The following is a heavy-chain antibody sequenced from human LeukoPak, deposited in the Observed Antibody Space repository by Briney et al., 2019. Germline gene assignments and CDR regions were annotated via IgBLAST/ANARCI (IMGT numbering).Heavy chain of an antibody. CDR3: ASGDCLNGVCSHFDY. D-gene: IGHD2-8*01. Sequence: PGGSLRLSRAASGFTFSSYAMHWVRQAPGKGLEWVAVISYDGSNKYYADSVKGRFTISRDNSKNTLYLQMNSLRPEDTAVYYCASGDCLNGVCSHFDYWGQGTLVTVSS. CDR1: GFTFSSYA. V-gene: IGHV3-30*04. J-gene: IGHJ4*02. CDR2: ISYDGSNK.